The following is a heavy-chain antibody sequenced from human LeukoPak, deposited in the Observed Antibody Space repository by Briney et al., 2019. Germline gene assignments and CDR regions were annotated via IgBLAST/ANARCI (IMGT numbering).Heavy chain of an antibody. CDR1: GGSVSSGSYY. J-gene: IGHJ6*02. Sequence: SETLPLTCTVSGGSVSSGSYYWSWIRQPPGKGLEWIGYIYYSGSTNYNPSLKSRVTISVDTSKNQFSLKLSSVTAADTAVYYCASAPYGSGSKYGMDVWGQGTTVTVSS. D-gene: IGHD3-10*01. CDR3: ASAPYGSGSKYGMDV. V-gene: IGHV4-61*01. CDR2: IYYSGST.